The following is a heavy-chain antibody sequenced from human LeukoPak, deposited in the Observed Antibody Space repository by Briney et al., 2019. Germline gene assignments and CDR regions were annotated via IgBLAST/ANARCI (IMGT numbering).Heavy chain of an antibody. CDR3: ARDNRPYCSGGTCSPNWFDP. V-gene: IGHV4-38-2*02. CDR2: IFQSGNT. CDR1: GYSISSGYY. J-gene: IGHJ5*02. Sequence: SETLSLTCSVSGYSISSGYYWGWIRQPPGQGLEWIGSIFQSGNTYYNPSLKSRVTISVDTSKNQFSLRLTSVTAADTAVYFCARDNRPYCSGGTCSPNWFDPWGQGTLVIVSS. D-gene: IGHD2-15*01.